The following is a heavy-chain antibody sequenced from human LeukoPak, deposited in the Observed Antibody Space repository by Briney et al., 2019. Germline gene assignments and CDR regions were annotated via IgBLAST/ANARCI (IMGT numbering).Heavy chain of an antibody. J-gene: IGHJ5*02. CDR3: ARVRGYYDTYPPHWFDP. Sequence: SVKVSCKASGGTFSSYAISWVRQAPGQGLVWMGGIIPIFGTANYAQKFQGRVTITADESTSTAYMELSSLRSEDTAVYYCARVRGYYDTYPPHWFDPWGQGTLVTVSS. D-gene: IGHD3-22*01. CDR2: IIPIFGTA. CDR1: GGTFSSYA. V-gene: IGHV1-69*13.